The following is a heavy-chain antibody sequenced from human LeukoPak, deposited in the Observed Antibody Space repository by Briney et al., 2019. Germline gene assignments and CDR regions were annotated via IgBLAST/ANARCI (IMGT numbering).Heavy chain of an antibody. CDR1: GYTFTSYG. Sequence: GASVKVSCKASGYTFTSYGISWVRQAPGQGLEWMGWISAYNGNTNYAQKLQGRVTMTTDTSTSTAYMELRSLRSDDTAVYYCARGAVNRYNWNDANFYYYYMDVWGKGTTVTISS. CDR3: ARGAVNRYNWNDANFYYYYMDV. J-gene: IGHJ6*03. D-gene: IGHD1-1*01. V-gene: IGHV1-18*01. CDR2: ISAYNGNT.